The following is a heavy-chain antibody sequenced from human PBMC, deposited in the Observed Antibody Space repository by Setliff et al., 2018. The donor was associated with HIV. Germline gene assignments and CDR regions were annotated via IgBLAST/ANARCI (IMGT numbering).Heavy chain of an antibody. Sequence: SETLSLTCTVSSGSISSGSYYWSWIRQPAGKGLEWIGHIYISGSTNYNPSLKSRVPISVDTSKNQFSLKLSSVTAADTAVYYCARVPPDCSGGSCYSNHYVDYWGQGTLVTVSS. D-gene: IGHD2-15*01. CDR2: IYISGST. V-gene: IGHV4-61*09. J-gene: IGHJ4*02. CDR3: ARVPPDCSGGSCYSNHYVDY. CDR1: SGSISSGSYY.